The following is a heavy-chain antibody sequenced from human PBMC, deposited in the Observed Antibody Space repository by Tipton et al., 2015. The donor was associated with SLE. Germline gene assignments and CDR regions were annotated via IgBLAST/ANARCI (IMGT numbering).Heavy chain of an antibody. J-gene: IGHJ4*02. V-gene: IGHV3-53*01. CDR1: GFTVSSNY. Sequence: SLRLSCAASGFTVSSNYMSWVRQAPGKGLEWVSVMYSGGNTDYADSVKGRFTISRDNAKNSLYLQMNSLRAEDTAVYYCARMGSGWTFFDYWGQGTLVTVSS. CDR2: MYSGGNT. D-gene: IGHD6-19*01. CDR3: ARMGSGWTFFDY.